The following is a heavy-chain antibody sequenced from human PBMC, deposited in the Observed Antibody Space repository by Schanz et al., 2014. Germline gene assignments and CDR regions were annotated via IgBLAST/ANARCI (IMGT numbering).Heavy chain of an antibody. V-gene: IGHV1-46*01. CDR3: ARDPSFSMVRGVIIDSYYYGMDV. D-gene: IGHD3-10*01. J-gene: IGHJ6*04. CDR1: GYTLSAYS. CDR2: VNPSVRGT. Sequence: QVQLVQSGAEVKKPGASVKVSCKASGYTLSAYSLHWVRQAPGQGLEWMGIVNPSVRGTHFAREFQGRVTVTRDTSTSTVYMELSSLRSEDTAVFYCARDPSFSMVRGVIIDSYYYGMDVWGKGTTVTVSS.